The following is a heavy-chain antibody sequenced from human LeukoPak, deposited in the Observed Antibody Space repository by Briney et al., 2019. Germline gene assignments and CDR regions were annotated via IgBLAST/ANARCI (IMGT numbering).Heavy chain of an antibody. CDR1: GGSISSYY. CDR2: IYYSGNT. D-gene: IGHD6-13*01. Sequence: SETLSLTCTVSGGSISSYYWSWIRQPPGKGLEWIGYIYYSGNTNYNPSLKSRVSISVDTSKNQFSLNLSSVTAADTAVYYCARLHFAAAEEFDPWGQGTLVTVSS. V-gene: IGHV4-59*08. J-gene: IGHJ5*02. CDR3: ARLHFAAAEEFDP.